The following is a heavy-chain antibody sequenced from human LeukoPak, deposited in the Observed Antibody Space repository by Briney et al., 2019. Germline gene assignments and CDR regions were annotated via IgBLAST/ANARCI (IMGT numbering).Heavy chain of an antibody. V-gene: IGHV3-23*01. CDR3: AKTYDTYGLQYFDY. J-gene: IGHJ4*02. CDR1: GFTFSTYW. D-gene: IGHD5-18*01. Sequence: GGSLRLSCAASGFTFSTYWMSWVRQAPGKGLESVSAISDSGSRPFYADSVKGRFTISRDNSKNTLYLQMNSLRAEDTAVYYCAKTYDTYGLQYFDYWGQGTLVTVSS. CDR2: ISDSGSRP.